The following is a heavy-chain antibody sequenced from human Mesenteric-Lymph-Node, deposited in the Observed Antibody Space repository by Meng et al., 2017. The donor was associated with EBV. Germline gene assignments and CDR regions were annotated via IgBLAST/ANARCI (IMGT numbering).Heavy chain of an antibody. CDR2: IHHSGTI. J-gene: IGHJ4*02. Sequence: QVQLQQWGAGLVKPSGTLSLTCAVSGGSISSSTYWSWVRQPPGKGLEWIAEIHHSGTINYSPSLKSRVTISVDNSKNQFSLNLSSVTAADTAVYYCATYYYNSANSLDYWGQGTLVTVSS. V-gene: IGHV4-4*02. CDR1: GGSISSSTY. D-gene: IGHD3-10*01. CDR3: ATYYYNSANSLDY.